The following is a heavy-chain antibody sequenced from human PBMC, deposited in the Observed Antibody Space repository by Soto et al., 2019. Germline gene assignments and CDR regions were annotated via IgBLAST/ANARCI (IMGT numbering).Heavy chain of an antibody. J-gene: IGHJ6*02. CDR1: GGTFSSYA. CDR3: AREFGMDV. V-gene: IGHV1-2*02. CDR2: INPNSGGT. Sequence: QVQLVQSGAEVKKPGSSVKVSCKASGGTFSSYAISWVRQAPGQGLEWMGWINPNSGGTNYAQKFQGRVTMTRDTSISTAYMELSRLRSDDTAVYYCAREFGMDVWGQGTTVTVSS.